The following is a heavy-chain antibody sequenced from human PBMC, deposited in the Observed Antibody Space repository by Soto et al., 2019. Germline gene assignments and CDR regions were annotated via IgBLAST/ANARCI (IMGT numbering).Heavy chain of an antibody. V-gene: IGHV3-30-3*01. CDR3: ARDYYRFNSGYGFSMDV. CDR1: GFTFSSYA. Sequence: QVQLVESWGGVVQPGRSLRLSCAASGFTFSSYAMHWVRQAPGKGLEWVAVISYDGSNKYYADSVKGRFTISRDNSKNLLYLPMNSLRAEDTAVYYCARDYYRFNSGYGFSMDVWGQGTTVTVSS. D-gene: IGHD5-12*01. J-gene: IGHJ6*02. CDR2: ISYDGSNK.